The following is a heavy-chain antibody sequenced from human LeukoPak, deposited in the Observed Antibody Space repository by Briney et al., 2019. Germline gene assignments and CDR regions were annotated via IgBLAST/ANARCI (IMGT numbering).Heavy chain of an antibody. CDR3: ARSFRSPFGYMDV. J-gene: IGHJ6*03. CDR2: ISYDASND. D-gene: IGHD3-10*01. V-gene: IGHV3-30*04. Sequence: GGSLRLSCAASGFTFSDYPMYWVRQAPGKGLEWVAVISYDASNDFYGDSVRGRFTITTDNARNTVYLQMDALKPEDTAVYYCARSFRSPFGYMDVWGKGTMVIVSS. CDR1: GFTFSDYP.